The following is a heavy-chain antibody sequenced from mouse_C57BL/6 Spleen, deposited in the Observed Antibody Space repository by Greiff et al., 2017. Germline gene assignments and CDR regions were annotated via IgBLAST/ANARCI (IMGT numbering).Heavy chain of an antibody. CDR2: IDPETGGT. CDR1: GYTFTDYE. Sequence: QVQLQQSGAELVRPGASVTLSCKASGYTFTDYEMHWVKQTPVHGLEWIGAIDPETGGTAYNQKFKGKAILTADKSSSPAYMELRSLTSEDSAVYYCTRRAFDGYYLYFDVWGTGTTVTVSS. J-gene: IGHJ1*03. CDR3: TRRAFDGYYLYFDV. V-gene: IGHV1-15*01. D-gene: IGHD2-3*01.